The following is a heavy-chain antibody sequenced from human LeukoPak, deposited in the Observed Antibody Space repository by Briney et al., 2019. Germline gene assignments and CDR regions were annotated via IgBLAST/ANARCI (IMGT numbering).Heavy chain of an antibody. CDR1: GGSISSYY. CDR2: IYTSGST. V-gene: IGHV4-4*07. CDR3: ARDGSSGCFDY. J-gene: IGHJ4*02. Sequence: SETLSLTCTVSGGSISSYYWSWIRQPAGKGLEWIGRIYTSGSTNYNPSLKSRVTMSVDTSKNHFSLKLSSGTAADTAVYYCARDGSSGCFDYWGQGTLVTVSS. D-gene: IGHD6-19*01.